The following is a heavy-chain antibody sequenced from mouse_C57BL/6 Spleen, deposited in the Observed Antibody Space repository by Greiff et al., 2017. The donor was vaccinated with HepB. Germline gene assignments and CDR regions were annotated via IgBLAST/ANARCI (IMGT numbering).Heavy chain of an antibody. CDR1: GFTFSSYA. Sequence: EVKLMESGGGLVKPGGSLKLSCAASGFTFSSYAMSWVRQTPEKRLEWVATISDGGSYTYYPDNVKGRFTISRDNAKNNLYLQMSHLKSEDTAMYYCARGDGYIAWFAYWGQGTLVTVSA. CDR3: ARGDGYIAWFAY. CDR2: ISDGGSYT. D-gene: IGHD2-3*01. J-gene: IGHJ3*01. V-gene: IGHV5-4*03.